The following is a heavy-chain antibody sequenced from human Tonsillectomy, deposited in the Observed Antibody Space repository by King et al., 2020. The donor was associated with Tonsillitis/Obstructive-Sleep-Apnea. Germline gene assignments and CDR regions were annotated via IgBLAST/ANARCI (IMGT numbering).Heavy chain of an antibody. V-gene: IGHV2-70*01. CDR2: IDWDDDK. CDR3: ARISSSYYDISGYYWDTYEL. D-gene: IGHD3-22*01. Sequence: VTLQESGPALVKPTQTLTLTCSFSGFSLTTYGMCVSWIRQPPGKALEWLALIDWDDDKFYSTSLKSRLTISKDDSKNQVVLTMTNMDPLDTATYFCARISSSYYDISGYYWDTYELGGQGTVVTVSS. J-gene: IGHJ3*01. CDR1: GFSLTTYGMC.